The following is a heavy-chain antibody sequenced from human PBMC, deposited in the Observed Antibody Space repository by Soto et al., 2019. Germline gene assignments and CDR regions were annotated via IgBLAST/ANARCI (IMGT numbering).Heavy chain of an antibody. D-gene: IGHD2-2*02. Sequence: EVQVVESGGGLVQPGGSLRLSCAVSGFTFSNYWMTWVRQAPGKGLEWVAYMNQDGRQTYYVDSLRGRFTISRDNAKNSLYLQMNSPRVDDTAVYYCARDRGPNTPDYWGQGTLVTVSS. V-gene: IGHV3-7*01. CDR3: ARDRGPNTPDY. J-gene: IGHJ4*02. CDR2: MNQDGRQT. CDR1: GFTFSNYW.